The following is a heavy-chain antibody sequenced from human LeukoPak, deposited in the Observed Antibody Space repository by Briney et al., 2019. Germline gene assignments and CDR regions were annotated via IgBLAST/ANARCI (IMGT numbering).Heavy chain of an antibody. CDR1: GFTFSIYE. CDR2: IRSSGFTI. Sequence: PGGSLRLSCAASGFTFSIYEMNWVRQAPGKGLEWVSYIRSSGFTIYYADSVTGRFTISRDNAKNSLYLQMNSLRAEDTAVYYCARHGNHYGSGSYPYYFDCWGQGTLVTVSS. J-gene: IGHJ4*02. CDR3: ARHGNHYGSGSYPYYFDC. V-gene: IGHV3-48*03. D-gene: IGHD3-10*01.